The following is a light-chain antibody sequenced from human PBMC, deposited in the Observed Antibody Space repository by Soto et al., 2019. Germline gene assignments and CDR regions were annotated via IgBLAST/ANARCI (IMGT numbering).Light chain of an antibody. J-gene: IGLJ2*01. CDR1: VLKIKF. CDR3: YCPVYNHRGI. CDR2: KDS. V-gene: IGLV3-27*01. Sequence: SYELTQPSSVSVSPGQTAMITCSGDVLKIKFARWVQQKPGQAPGLVIYKDSDRPPGIPERFSGSSSGTTVTLTISGAQVEDEADYYCYCPVYNHRGIFGGVTKLTVL.